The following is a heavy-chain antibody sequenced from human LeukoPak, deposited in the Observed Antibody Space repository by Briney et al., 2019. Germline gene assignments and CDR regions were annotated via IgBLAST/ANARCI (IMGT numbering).Heavy chain of an antibody. CDR1: GGSISSYY. Sequence: PSETLSLTCTVSGGSISSYYWSWIRQPPGKGLEWIGYIYYSGSTNYNPSLKSRVTISVDTSKNQFSLKLSSVTAADTAVYYCASLTYYYDSSGYYKYNWFDPWGQGTLVTVSS. CDR3: ASLTYYYDSSGYYKYNWFDP. CDR2: IYYSGST. V-gene: IGHV4-59*01. J-gene: IGHJ5*02. D-gene: IGHD3-22*01.